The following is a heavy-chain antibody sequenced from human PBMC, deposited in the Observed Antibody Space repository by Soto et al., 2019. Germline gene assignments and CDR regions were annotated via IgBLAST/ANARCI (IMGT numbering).Heavy chain of an antibody. V-gene: IGHV2-5*01. J-gene: IGHJ4*02. D-gene: IGHD2-2*01. Sequence: QITLKESGPTLVEPTQTLTLTCTFSGFSLSTSGVGVGWIRQPPGKALEWLALIYWNDDKRYSPSLKSRLTITKDTSKNQVVLTMTNMDPVDTATYYCAHTRYCSSTXCPRGFDYWGQGTLVTVSS. CDR3: AHTRYCSSTXCPRGFDY. CDR2: IYWNDDK. CDR1: GFSLSTSGVG.